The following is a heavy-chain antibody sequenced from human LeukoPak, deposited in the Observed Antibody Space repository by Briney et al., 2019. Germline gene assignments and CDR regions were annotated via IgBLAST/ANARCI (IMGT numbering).Heavy chain of an antibody. Sequence: GGSLRLSCAASGFTFRTSGMNWVRQAPGKGLEWVAFVRYDGHNEYYADSVKGRFTIARDNSKNTLYLQMNSLRAEDTAVYYCAKDRGWELRYFDYWGQGTLVTVSS. D-gene: IGHD1-26*01. CDR2: VRYDGHNE. CDR3: AKDRGWELRYFDY. CDR1: GFTFRTSG. J-gene: IGHJ4*02. V-gene: IGHV3-30*02.